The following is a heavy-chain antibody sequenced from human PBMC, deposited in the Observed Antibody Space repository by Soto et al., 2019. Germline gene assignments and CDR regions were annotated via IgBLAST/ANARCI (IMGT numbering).Heavy chain of an antibody. CDR2: IYYSGST. V-gene: IGHV4-59*01. CDR3: ARVVDDFWSGYYYYYYYMDV. D-gene: IGHD3-3*01. Sequence: QVQLQESGPGLVKPSETLSLTCTVSGGSISSYYWSWIRQPPGKGLEWIGYIYYSGSTNYNPSLKSRVTISVDTSKNQFSLKLSSVTAADTAVYYCARVVDDFWSGYYYYYYYMDVWGKGTTVTVSS. CDR1: GGSISSYY. J-gene: IGHJ6*03.